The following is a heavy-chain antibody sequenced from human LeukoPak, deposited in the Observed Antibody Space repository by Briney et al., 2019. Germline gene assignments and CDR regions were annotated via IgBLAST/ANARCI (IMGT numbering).Heavy chain of an antibody. CDR2: INPSGGST. Sequence: GASVKVSCKASGYTFTSYGISWVRQAPGQGLEWMGIINPSGGSTSYAQKFQGRVTMTRDMSTSTVYMGLSSLRSEDTAVYYCARGSGQWELNLYFDYWGQGTLVTVSS. V-gene: IGHV1-46*01. CDR3: ARGSGQWELNLYFDY. D-gene: IGHD1-26*01. CDR1: GYTFTSYG. J-gene: IGHJ4*02.